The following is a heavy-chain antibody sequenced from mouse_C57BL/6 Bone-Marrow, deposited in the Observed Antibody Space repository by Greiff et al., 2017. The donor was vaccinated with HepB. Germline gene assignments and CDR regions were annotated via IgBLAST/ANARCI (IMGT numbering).Heavy chain of an antibody. CDR1: GYTFTSYW. Sequence: VHLVESGGDLVKPGASVKLSCKASGYTFTSYWMHWVKQRPGRGLEWIGRIDPNSGGTKYNEKFKSKATLTVDKPSSTAYMQLSSLTSEDSAVYYCARFLYDYDEGAWFAYWGQGTLVTVSA. CDR2: IDPNSGGT. V-gene: IGHV1-72*01. CDR3: ARFLYDYDEGAWFAY. D-gene: IGHD2-4*01. J-gene: IGHJ3*01.